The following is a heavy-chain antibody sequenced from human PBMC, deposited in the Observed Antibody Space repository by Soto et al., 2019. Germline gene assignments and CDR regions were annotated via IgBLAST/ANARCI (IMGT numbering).Heavy chain of an antibody. CDR1: GYSFTSYW. Sequence: GESLKISCKGSGYSFTSYWIGWVRQMPGKGLEWVGIIYPGDSDTRYSPSFPGQVTISAGTSISTAYLQWSSLKASDTAMYLCARGPAYNWNHNWFDPWGKGTMVTVSS. V-gene: IGHV5-51*01. CDR3: ARGPAYNWNHNWFDP. J-gene: IGHJ5*02. D-gene: IGHD1-20*01. CDR2: IYPGDSDT.